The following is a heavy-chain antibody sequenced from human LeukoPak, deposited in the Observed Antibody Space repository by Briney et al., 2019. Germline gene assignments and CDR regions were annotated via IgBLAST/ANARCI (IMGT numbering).Heavy chain of an antibody. J-gene: IGHJ4*02. CDR3: ARGGAIAAAGTRTDY. D-gene: IGHD6-13*01. CDR2: ISSSSSYI. Sequence: NSGGSLRLSCAASGFTFSSYEMNWVRQAPGKGLEWVSSISSSSSYIYYADSVKGRFTISRDNAKNSPYLQMNSLRAEDTAVYYCARGGAIAAAGTRTDYWGQGTLVTVSS. CDR1: GFTFSSYE. V-gene: IGHV3-21*01.